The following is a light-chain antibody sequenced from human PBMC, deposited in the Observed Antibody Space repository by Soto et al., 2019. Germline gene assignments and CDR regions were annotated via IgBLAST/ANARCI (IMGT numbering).Light chain of an antibody. CDR2: DVN. V-gene: IGLV2-14*03. CDR1: SSDVGGYNY. CDR3: FSYTSSGTFV. Sequence: QSALTQPASVSGSPGQSITVSCTGTSSDVGGYNYVSWYQQHPGKAPQLMIYDVNNRPSGVSSRFSGSKSGNTASLTISGLQAEDEADYYCFSYTSSGTFVFGGATQLTVL. J-gene: IGLJ2*01.